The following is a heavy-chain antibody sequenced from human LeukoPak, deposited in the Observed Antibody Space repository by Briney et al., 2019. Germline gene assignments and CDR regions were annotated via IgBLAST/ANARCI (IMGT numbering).Heavy chain of an antibody. V-gene: IGHV1-69*04. CDR1: GGTFSSYA. CDR3: ARVGGDYYDSSGFDY. J-gene: IGHJ4*02. CDR2: IIPILGIA. D-gene: IGHD3-22*01. Sequence: ASVKVSCKASGGTFSSYAISWVRRAPGQGLEWMGRIIPILGIANYAQKFQGRVTITADKSTSTAYMELSSLRSEDTAVYYCARVGGDYYDSSGFDYWGQGTLVTVSS.